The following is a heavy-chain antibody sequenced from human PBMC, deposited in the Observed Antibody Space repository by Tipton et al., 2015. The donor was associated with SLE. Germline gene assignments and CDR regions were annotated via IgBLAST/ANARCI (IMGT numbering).Heavy chain of an antibody. V-gene: IGHV5-51*01. CDR1: GYDFMTHW. D-gene: IGHD2/OR15-2a*01. Sequence: QLVQSGAEGKKPGESLKISCKATGYDFMTHWIGWVRQMPRKGLEWMGIIYPGDSEIRYSPSFQGQVTISVGKSINTAYLQWSSLKASDTAMYYCARSPRGLSYGMDVWGQGTTVTVSS. CDR2: IYPGDSEI. J-gene: IGHJ6*02. CDR3: ARSPRGLSYGMDV.